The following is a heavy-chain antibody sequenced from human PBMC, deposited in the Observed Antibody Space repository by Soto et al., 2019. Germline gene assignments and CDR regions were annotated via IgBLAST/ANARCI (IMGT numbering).Heavy chain of an antibody. V-gene: IGHV4-59*01. CDR2: IYYSGST. J-gene: IGHJ4*02. Sequence: PSETLSLTCTVSGGSISNYYWSWIRQPPGKGLEWLGYIYYSGSTNYNPSLRSRVTISVDTSKNQFSLKLSSVTAADTAVYYCARHPSFPYTVDLDHWGQGTLVTVSS. D-gene: IGHD3-16*01. CDR1: GGSISNYY. CDR3: ARHPSFPYTVDLDH.